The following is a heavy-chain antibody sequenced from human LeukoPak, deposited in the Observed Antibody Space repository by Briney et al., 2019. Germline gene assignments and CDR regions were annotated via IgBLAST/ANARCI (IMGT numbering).Heavy chain of an antibody. V-gene: IGHV4-59*01. Sequence: PSETLSLTCTVSGDSISSYYWSWIRQPPGKGLEWIGYIYSSGSTNYNPSLKSRVTISVDTSKNQFSLKLSSVTAADTAVYYCARGHSSASDLDYWGQGTLVTVSS. CDR2: IYSSGST. J-gene: IGHJ4*02. CDR3: ARGHSSASDLDY. CDR1: GDSISSYY. D-gene: IGHD6-6*01.